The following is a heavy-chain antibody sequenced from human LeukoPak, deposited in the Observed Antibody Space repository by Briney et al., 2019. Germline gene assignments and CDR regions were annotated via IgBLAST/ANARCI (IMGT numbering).Heavy chain of an antibody. D-gene: IGHD6-19*01. J-gene: IGHJ6*02. CDR3: ARGPRWQWLVSNYGYYGMDV. V-gene: IGHV6-1*01. CDR2: TYYRSKWYN. Sequence: SQTLSLTCAISGDSVSSNSAAWNWIRQSPSRGLEWLGRTYYRSKWYNDYAVSVKSRITINPDTSKNQFSLQLNSVTPEDTAVYYCARGPRWQWLVSNYGYYGMDVWGQGNTVTVSS. CDR1: GDSVSSNSAA.